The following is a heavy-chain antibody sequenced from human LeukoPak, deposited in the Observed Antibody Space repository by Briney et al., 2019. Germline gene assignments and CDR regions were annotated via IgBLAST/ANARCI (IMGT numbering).Heavy chain of an antibody. CDR1: GFTFSDYY. CDR3: ARRRISYGGNDF. V-gene: IGHV3-11*04. D-gene: IGHD4-23*01. Sequence: GGSLRLSCAASGFTFSDYYMSWIRQAPGKGLEWVSYISNSGSTMFYADSVKGRFTMSRDNAKNSLYLQMNSLRAEDTSVYYCARRRISYGGNDFWGQGALVTVSS. J-gene: IGHJ4*02. CDR2: ISNSGSTM.